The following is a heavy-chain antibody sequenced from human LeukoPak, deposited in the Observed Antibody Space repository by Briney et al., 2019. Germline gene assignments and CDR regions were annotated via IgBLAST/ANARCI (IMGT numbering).Heavy chain of an antibody. V-gene: IGHV1-2*02. CDR3: AREYSASEH. CDR2: IDPYTGNT. J-gene: IGHJ1*01. CDR1: GYNFVGYS. Sequence: GASVKVSCKASGYNFVGYSLHWVRQAPGQGLEWMAWIDPYTGNTHYAQKFQGRITVTRDTSLSTTYMELNWLTSDDTALYYCAREYSASEHWGQGTLVTVSS. D-gene: IGHD5-12*01.